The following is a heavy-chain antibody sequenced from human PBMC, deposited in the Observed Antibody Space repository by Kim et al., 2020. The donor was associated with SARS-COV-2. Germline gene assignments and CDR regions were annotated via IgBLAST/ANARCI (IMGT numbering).Heavy chain of an antibody. J-gene: IGHJ5*02. CDR1: GGSISSISYY. CDR3: ARGLTMIVVVIPGGWFDP. V-gene: IGHV4-39*01. D-gene: IGHD3-22*01. CDR2: IYYSGST. Sequence: SETLSLTCTVSGGSISSISYYWGWIRQPPGKGLEWIGSIYYSGSTYYNPSLKSRVTISVDTSKNQFSLKLSSVTAADTAVYYCARGLTMIVVVIPGGWFDPWGQGTLVTVSS.